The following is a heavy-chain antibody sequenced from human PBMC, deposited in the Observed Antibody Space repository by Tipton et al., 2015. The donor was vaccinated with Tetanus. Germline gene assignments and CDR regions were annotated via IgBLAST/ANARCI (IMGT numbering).Heavy chain of an antibody. J-gene: IGHJ4*02. Sequence: SLRLSCEAAGFSLNIYSMDWVRQAPGKGLEWASGISGSGATTYYADSVRGRFTISRDNSKNTLYLQMNSLRVEDTAVYYCAKDPGCSNGVCYILDWGQGTLVTVSS. D-gene: IGHD2-8*01. CDR1: GFSLNIYS. V-gene: IGHV3-23*01. CDR2: ISGSGATT. CDR3: AKDPGCSNGVCYILD.